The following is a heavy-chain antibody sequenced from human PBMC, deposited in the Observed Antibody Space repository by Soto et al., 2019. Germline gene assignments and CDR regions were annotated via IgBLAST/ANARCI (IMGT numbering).Heavy chain of an antibody. CDR3: ARAIVVNWFDP. Sequence: PSETLSLSCTVSGGSISSGDYYWSWIRQPPGKGLEWVGYSSYSGSTYYNPSLTSRVTISVDTSKNQWSLKLISVTAADTAVYYCARAIVVNWFDPWGQGNLVTVS. CDR2: SSYSGST. D-gene: IGHD3-22*01. J-gene: IGHJ5*02. V-gene: IGHV4-30-4*01. CDR1: GGSISSGDYY.